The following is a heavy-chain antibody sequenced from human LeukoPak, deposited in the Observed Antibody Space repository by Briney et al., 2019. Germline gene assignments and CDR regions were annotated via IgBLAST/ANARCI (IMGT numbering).Heavy chain of an antibody. D-gene: IGHD6-13*01. Sequence: GASVKVSCKASGYTFTGYYMHWVRQAPGQGLEWMGWMNPNSGNTGYAQKFQGRVTMTRNTSISTAYMELSSLRSEDTAVYYCARASSSWRAGPKPNWFDPWGQGTLVTVSS. J-gene: IGHJ5*02. CDR3: ARASSSWRAGPKPNWFDP. CDR1: GYTFTGYY. V-gene: IGHV1-8*02. CDR2: MNPNSGNT.